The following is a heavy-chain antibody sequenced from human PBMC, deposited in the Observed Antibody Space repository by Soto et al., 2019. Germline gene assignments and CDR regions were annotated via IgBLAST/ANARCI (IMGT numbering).Heavy chain of an antibody. J-gene: IGHJ4*02. V-gene: IGHV4-4*02. CDR2: IHHSGGT. Sequence: QVQLQESGPGLVKPSGTLSLSCAVSGGSVSNNNWWSWLRQSPGNGLEWIGEIHHSGGTSYNPSLESRATLSVDKSKNELSLRLHYVTAADTAVYYCTKNSAYALDYWGLGILVTVSS. CDR3: TKNSAYALDY. CDR1: GGSVSNNNW. D-gene: IGHD5-12*01.